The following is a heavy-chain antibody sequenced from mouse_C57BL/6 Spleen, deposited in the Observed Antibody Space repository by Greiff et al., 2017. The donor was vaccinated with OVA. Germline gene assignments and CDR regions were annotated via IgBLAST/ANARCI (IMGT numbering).Heavy chain of an antibody. CDR2: IDPENGDT. Sequence: VQLKQSGAELVRPGASVKLSCTASGFNIKDDYMHWVKQRPEQGLEWIGWIDPENGDTEYASKFQGKATITADTSSNTAYLQLSSLTSEDTAVYYCTTGPGYFDVWGTGTTVTVSS. CDR3: TTGPGYFDV. CDR1: GFNIKDDY. V-gene: IGHV14-4*01. J-gene: IGHJ1*03.